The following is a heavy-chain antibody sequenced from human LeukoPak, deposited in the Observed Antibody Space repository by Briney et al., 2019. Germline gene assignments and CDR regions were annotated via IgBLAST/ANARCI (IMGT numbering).Heavy chain of an antibody. V-gene: IGHV3-21*01. CDR3: AREFDGSASGAGY. Sequence: PGGSLRLSCAASGFTFSSYSMNWARQAPGKGLEWVSSISSSSSYIYYADSVKGRFTISRDNAKRSLYLQMNSLRADDTAVYYCAREFDGSASGAGYWGQGTLVTVSS. CDR2: ISSSSSYI. D-gene: IGHD1-26*01. CDR1: GFTFSSYS. J-gene: IGHJ4*02.